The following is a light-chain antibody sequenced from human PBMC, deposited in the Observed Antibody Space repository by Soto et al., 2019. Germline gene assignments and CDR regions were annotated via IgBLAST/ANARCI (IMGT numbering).Light chain of an antibody. Sequence: EIVLTQSPCTLSLSPGERATLSCRTSETISSTYLSWYQQTPGQAHRLLIHGTSSRASDIPDRFSGSGSGTDFTLTISRLEPEDFAVYFCQQYGRSPPTFGPGTKLDIK. V-gene: IGKV3-20*01. CDR1: ETISSTY. CDR3: QQYGRSPPT. J-gene: IGKJ2*01. CDR2: GTS.